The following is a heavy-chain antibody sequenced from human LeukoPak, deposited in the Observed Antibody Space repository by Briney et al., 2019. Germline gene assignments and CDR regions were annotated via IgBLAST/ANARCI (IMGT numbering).Heavy chain of an antibody. V-gene: IGHV4-39*07. J-gene: IGHJ5*02. CDR2: IYYSGST. Sequence: PSETLSLTCTVSGGSISSSSYYWGWIRQPPGKGLEWIGSIYYSGSTYYNPSLKSRVTISVDTSKNQFSLKLSSVTAADTAVYYCARARGRFGGWFDPWGQGTLVTVSS. CDR3: ARARGRFGGWFDP. D-gene: IGHD3-16*01. CDR1: GGSISSSSYY.